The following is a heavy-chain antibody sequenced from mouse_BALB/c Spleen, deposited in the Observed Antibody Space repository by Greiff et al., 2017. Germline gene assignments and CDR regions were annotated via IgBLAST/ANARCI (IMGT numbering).Heavy chain of an antibody. CDR1: GFTFSSYT. Sequence: EVNVVESGGGLVQPGGSLKLSCAASGFTFSSYTMSWVRQTPEKRLEWVAYISNGGGSTYYPDTVKGRFTISRDNAKNTLYLQMSSLKSEDTAMYYCARQKYGDYGAMDYWGQGTSVTVSS. CDR3: ARQKYGDYGAMDY. D-gene: IGHD2-13*01. J-gene: IGHJ4*01. V-gene: IGHV5-12-2*01. CDR2: ISNGGGST.